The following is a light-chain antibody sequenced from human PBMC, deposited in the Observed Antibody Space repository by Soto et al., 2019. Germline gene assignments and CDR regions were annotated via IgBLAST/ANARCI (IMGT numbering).Light chain of an antibody. CDR3: QQSYSTPWT. V-gene: IGKV1-39*01. CDR1: QSISNY. Sequence: DIHMTQSPSPLSASVGDRVTITCRASQSISNYLNWYQQNPGKAPKVLIYAASSLQSGVPSRFSGSGSGTDFTLTISSLQPEDFATYYCQQSYSTPWTFGQGTKVDIK. CDR2: AAS. J-gene: IGKJ1*01.